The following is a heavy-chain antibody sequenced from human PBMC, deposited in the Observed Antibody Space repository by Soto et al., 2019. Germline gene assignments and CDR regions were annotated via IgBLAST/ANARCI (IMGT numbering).Heavy chain of an antibody. CDR2: IYYSGST. CDR3: ASRRAYFDD. Sequence: TLSLTCTVSGGSISSSSYSWGWIRPPPCKGLELIVSIYYSGSTYYSPSLKSRVTISVDTSKSHFSLKLSSVTAADTAVDYCASRRAYFDDWGQGTLVTVA. V-gene: IGHV4-39*01. J-gene: IGHJ4*02. CDR1: GGSISSSSYS.